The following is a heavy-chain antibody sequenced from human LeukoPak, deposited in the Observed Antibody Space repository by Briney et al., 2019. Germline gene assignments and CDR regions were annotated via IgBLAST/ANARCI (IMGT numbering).Heavy chain of an antibody. V-gene: IGHV4-4*07. D-gene: IGHD3-10*02. CDR2: IYISGST. CDR1: GGAISSYY. Sequence: SETLSLTCTVSGGAISSYYWSWIRQPAGKGLEWIGRIYISGSTNYNPSLKSRVTMSVDTSKNQFSLKLSFVTAADTAVYYCAELGITMIGGVWGKGTTVTISS. CDR3: AELGITMIGGV. J-gene: IGHJ6*04.